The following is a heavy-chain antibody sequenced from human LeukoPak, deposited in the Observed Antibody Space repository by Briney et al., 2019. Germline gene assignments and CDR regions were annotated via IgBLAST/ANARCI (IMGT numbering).Heavy chain of an antibody. CDR1: GFTFGDAV. CDR3: ARRTGGTKDY. Sequence: PGGSLRLSCVASGFTFGDAVMSWVRQAPGKGLEWVSAISYNGASTDYADSVKGRFAISRDNSKNTLYLQMNSLRAEDTAVYYCARRTGGTKDYWGQGTQVTVSS. CDR2: ISYNGAST. J-gene: IGHJ4*02. V-gene: IGHV3-23*01. D-gene: IGHD7-27*01.